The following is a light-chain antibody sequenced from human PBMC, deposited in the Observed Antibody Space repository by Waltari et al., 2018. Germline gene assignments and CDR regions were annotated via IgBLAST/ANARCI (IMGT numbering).Light chain of an antibody. V-gene: IGKV1-39*01. Sequence: DIQMTQSPSSLSASVGDRVTITCRASQSISSYLNWYQQKPGKAPKLLIYAASSLQSGVPSRFSGSGPGTDFTLTISSLQPEDFATYYCQQSYSTTFGQGTVVEV. CDR3: QQSYSTT. J-gene: IGKJ2*01. CDR1: QSISSY. CDR2: AAS.